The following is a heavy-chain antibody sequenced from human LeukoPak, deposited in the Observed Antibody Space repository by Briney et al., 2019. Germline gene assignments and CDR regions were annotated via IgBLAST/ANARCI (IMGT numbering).Heavy chain of an antibody. D-gene: IGHD6-13*01. Sequence: GGSLRLSCAASGFTFSSYGVHWVRQAPGKGLEWVAVIWDDGSNKYYADSVKGRFTISRDNSKNTLYLQMNSLRAEDTAVYYCARESLRSIAAAGDIDYWGQGTLVTVSS. CDR1: GFTFSSYG. CDR3: ARESLRSIAAAGDIDY. V-gene: IGHV3-33*01. J-gene: IGHJ4*02. CDR2: IWDDGSNK.